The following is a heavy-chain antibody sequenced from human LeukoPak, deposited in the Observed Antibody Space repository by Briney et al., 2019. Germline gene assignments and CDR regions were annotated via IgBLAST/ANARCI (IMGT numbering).Heavy chain of an antibody. Sequence: SETLSLTCTVSGGSINNGGYYWSWIRQHPGKGLEWIGYIYYSGSSYYNPSLRSRVTISVDTSKNHFSLKLSSVTTADTAVYYCARNRDGYNSFDYWGQGTLVTVSS. V-gene: IGHV4-31*03. CDR1: GGSINNGGYY. J-gene: IGHJ4*02. CDR3: ARNRDGYNSFDY. CDR2: IYYSGSS. D-gene: IGHD5-24*01.